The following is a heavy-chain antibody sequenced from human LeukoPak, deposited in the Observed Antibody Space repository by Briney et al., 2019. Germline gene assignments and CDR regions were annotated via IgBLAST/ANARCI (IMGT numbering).Heavy chain of an antibody. J-gene: IGHJ4*02. CDR2: MYNSGST. Sequence: PSETLSLTCTVSGGSISSDYWSWIRQPPGKGLEWIGYMYNSGSTNYNPSLKSRLTISVDTSKNQFSLKLSSVTAADTAVYYCARDRSFWGGTDYWGQGTLVTVSS. CDR3: ARDRSFWGGTDY. CDR1: GGSISSDY. V-gene: IGHV4-59*01. D-gene: IGHD3-16*01.